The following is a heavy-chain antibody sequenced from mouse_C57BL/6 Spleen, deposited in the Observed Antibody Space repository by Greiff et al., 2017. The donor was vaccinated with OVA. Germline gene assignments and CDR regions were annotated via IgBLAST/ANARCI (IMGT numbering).Heavy chain of an antibody. V-gene: IGHV2-9-1*01. CDR1: GFSLTSYA. J-gene: IGHJ3*01. D-gene: IGHD2-3*01. CDR3: ARGYDGYYDGWFAY. CDR2: IWTGGGT. Sequence: VQLQESGPGLVAPSQSLSITCTVSGFSLTSYAISWVRQPPGKGLEWLGVIWTGGGTNYNSALKSRLSISKDNSKSQVFLKMNSLQTDDTARYYCARGYDGYYDGWFAYWGQGTLVTVSA.